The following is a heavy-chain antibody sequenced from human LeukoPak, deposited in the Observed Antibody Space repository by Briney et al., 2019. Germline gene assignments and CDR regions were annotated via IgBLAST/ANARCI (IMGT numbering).Heavy chain of an antibody. CDR3: ARAGSQLWAPYFDY. Sequence: SETLSLTCTVSGGSISSSSYYWGWIRQPPGKGLEWIGSIYYSGSTYYNPSLKSRITISVDTSKNQFSLKLSSVTAADTAVYYCARAGSQLWAPYFDYWGQGTLVTVSS. CDR2: IYYSGST. J-gene: IGHJ4*02. D-gene: IGHD5-18*01. V-gene: IGHV4-39*01. CDR1: GGSISSSSYY.